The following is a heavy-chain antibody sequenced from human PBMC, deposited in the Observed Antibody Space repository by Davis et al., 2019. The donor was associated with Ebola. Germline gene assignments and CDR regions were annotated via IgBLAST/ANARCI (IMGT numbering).Heavy chain of an antibody. CDR2: IIPIFGTA. CDR3: LHQGPIGLPPGTLLQEHL. V-gene: IGHV1-69*13. CDR1: AGTFISYA. J-gene: IGHJ6*01. Sequence: SVMVSCNASAGTFISYAISWVRQAPGQGLAWMGGIIPIFGTATYAQKFQGRVTITADESPSTDYMELSSLRSEDTAVYYCLHQGPIGLPPGTLLQEHLWG.